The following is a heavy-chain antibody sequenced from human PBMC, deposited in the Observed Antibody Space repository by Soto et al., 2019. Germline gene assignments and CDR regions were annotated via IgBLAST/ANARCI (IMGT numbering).Heavy chain of an antibody. V-gene: IGHV4-59*01. J-gene: IGHJ4*02. CDR1: GGSINSYY. CDR2: IYYSGST. CDR3: ARVPMITFGGVIVPYYFDY. D-gene: IGHD3-16*02. Sequence: PSETLSLTCTVSGGSINSYYWSWIRQPPGKGLEWIGYIYYSGSTNYNPSLKSRVTISVDTSKNQFSLKLSSVTAADTAVYYCARVPMITFGGVIVPYYFDYWGQGTLVTVSS.